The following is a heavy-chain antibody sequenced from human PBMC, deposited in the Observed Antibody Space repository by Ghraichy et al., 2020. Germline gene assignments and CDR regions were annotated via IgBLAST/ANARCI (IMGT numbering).Heavy chain of an antibody. CDR1: GGTFSSYA. J-gene: IGHJ6*02. CDR3: ARGRLNYYGMDV. V-gene: IGHV1-69*13. Sequence: SVKVSCKASGGTFSSYAISWVRQAPGQGLEWMGGIIPIFGTANYAQKFQGRVTITADESTSTAYMELSSLRSEDTAVYYCARGRLNYYGMDVWGQGTTVTVSS. CDR2: IIPIFGTA.